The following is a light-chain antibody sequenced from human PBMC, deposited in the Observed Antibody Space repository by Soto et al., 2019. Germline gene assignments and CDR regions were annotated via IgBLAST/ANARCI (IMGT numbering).Light chain of an antibody. CDR3: QQYHNWPPYT. Sequence: EIVMTQSPATLSVSPGERATLSCRASQSVSTNLAWYQQKPGQAPRLLMYGASTRATGIPARFSGSGSGTEFTLTLSSLQSEDFAVYYCQQYHNWPPYTFVQGTKLEIK. V-gene: IGKV3-15*01. J-gene: IGKJ2*01. CDR2: GAS. CDR1: QSVSTN.